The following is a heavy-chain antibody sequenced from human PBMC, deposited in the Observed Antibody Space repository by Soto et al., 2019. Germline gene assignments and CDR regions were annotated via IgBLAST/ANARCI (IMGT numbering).Heavy chain of an antibody. V-gene: IGHV3-48*01. Sequence: PGGSLRLSCAASGFIFTTYSVSWVRQAPGKGLEWISYMSVGGTAIYYADSLRGRFTISRDDAKNSVYLQINSLGAEDTAVYYCARLNCDSTRCPRHYFDSRGQGTPVTVSS. CDR1: GFIFTTYS. D-gene: IGHD2-2*01. J-gene: IGHJ4*02. CDR3: ARLNCDSTRCPRHYFDS. CDR2: MSVGGTAI.